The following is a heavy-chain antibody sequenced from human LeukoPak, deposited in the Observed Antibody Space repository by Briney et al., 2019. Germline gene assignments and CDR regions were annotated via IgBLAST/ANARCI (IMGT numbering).Heavy chain of an antibody. CDR3: ARDAYFYSSDQ. J-gene: IGHJ1*01. D-gene: IGHD2-21*01. V-gene: IGHV3-48*04. CDR1: GFTFSSYA. CDR2: ISETGTTI. Sequence: GGSLRPSCAASGFTFSSYAMSWVRQAPGKGLEWISYISETGTTIHYAASVKGRFTVSRDNAKNSLYLQMNSLRVEDTAVYYCARDAYFYSSDQWGRGTLVTVSS.